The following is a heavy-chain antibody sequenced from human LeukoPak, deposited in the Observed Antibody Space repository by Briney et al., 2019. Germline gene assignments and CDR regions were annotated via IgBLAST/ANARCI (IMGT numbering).Heavy chain of an antibody. J-gene: IGHJ4*02. CDR3: ARSARRYYFDY. CDR2: IKQDGSEK. D-gene: IGHD4-17*01. V-gene: IGHV3-7*01. Sequence: GGSLRLSCAASGFTFSSYWMSWVRQAPGKGPEWVANIKQDGSEKYYVDSVKGRFTISRDNAKNSLYLQMNSLRAEDTAVYYCARSARRYYFDYWGQGTLVTVSS. CDR1: GFTFSSYW.